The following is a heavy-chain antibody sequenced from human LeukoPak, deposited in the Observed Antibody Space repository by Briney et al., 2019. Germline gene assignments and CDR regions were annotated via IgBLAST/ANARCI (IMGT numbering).Heavy chain of an antibody. J-gene: IGHJ4*02. CDR2: MYKTGAT. Sequence: SETLSLTCTVSNYSISSGHYWGGIRRPPGKGREGIGSMYKTGATHNNPSLRRRVAISLETAKNQFSLKLRSVIAADSAVYYCGRVVLLGGGDCYIDYWGQGTLVTVST. V-gene: IGHV4-38-2*02. CDR3: GRVVLLGGGDCYIDY. CDR1: NYSISSGHY. D-gene: IGHD2-21*02.